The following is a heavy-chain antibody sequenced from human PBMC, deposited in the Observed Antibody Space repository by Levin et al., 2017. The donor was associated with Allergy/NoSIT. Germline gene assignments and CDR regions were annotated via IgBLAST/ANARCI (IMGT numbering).Heavy chain of an antibody. J-gene: IGHJ4*02. CDR1: GFTFSSYG. CDR2: IWYDGSNK. D-gene: IGHD6-13*01. CDR3: ARGDSSSWYFDY. Sequence: GESLKISCAASGFTFSSYGMHWVRQAPGKGLEWVAVIWYDGSNKYHADSVKGRFTISRDNSKNTLCLQMNSLRAEDTAVYYCARGDSSSWYFDYWGQGTLVTVSS. V-gene: IGHV3-33*01.